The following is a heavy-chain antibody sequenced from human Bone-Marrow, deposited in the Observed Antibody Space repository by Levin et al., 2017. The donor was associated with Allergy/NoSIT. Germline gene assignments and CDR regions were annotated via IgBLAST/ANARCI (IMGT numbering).Heavy chain of an antibody. CDR1: GFSFGTYA. J-gene: IGHJ3*01. CDR3: ARVPGNAFDL. CDR2: ISNDGKNK. Sequence: GESLKISCVASGFSFGTYAMHWVRQAPGQGLEWVAVISNDGKNKYYADSVKGHFTISRDNSKDTLYLEMNGLRTEDTAMYYCARVPGNAFDLWGQGTVVTVSS. D-gene: IGHD1-1*01. V-gene: IGHV3-30*03.